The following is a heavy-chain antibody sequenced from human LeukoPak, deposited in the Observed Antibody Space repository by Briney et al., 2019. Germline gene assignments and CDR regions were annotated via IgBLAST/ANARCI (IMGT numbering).Heavy chain of an antibody. J-gene: IGHJ4*02. D-gene: IGHD6-13*01. CDR2: ISYDGSEK. CDR3: ARGAYSSSWLNFDY. Sequence: PGGSLRLSCAASGFTFSSYSMNWVRQAPGKGLEWVALISYDGSEKYYADSVKGRFTISRDNSKNTLYLQMNSLRAADTAVYYCARGAYSSSWLNFDYWGQGTLVTVSS. CDR1: GFTFSSYS. V-gene: IGHV3-30*03.